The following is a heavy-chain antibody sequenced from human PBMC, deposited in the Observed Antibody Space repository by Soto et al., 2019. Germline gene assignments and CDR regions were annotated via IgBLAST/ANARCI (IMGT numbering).Heavy chain of an antibody. D-gene: IGHD6-13*01. Sequence: ASVKVSCKVSGYTLTELSMHWVRQAPGKGLEWMGGFDPEDGETIYAQKFQGRVTMTEDTSTDTAYMELSSLRSEDTAVYYCATAGRAAGSFRLDFDYWGQGTLVTVSS. CDR3: ATAGRAAGSFRLDFDY. CDR1: GYTLTELS. CDR2: FDPEDGET. V-gene: IGHV1-24*01. J-gene: IGHJ4*02.